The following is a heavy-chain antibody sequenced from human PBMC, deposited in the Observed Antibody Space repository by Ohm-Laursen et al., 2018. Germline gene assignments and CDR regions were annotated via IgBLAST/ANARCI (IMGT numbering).Heavy chain of an antibody. CDR2: IYTSGST. Sequence: TLSLTCAVSGYSISSGYYWGWIRQPAGKGLEWIGRIYTSGSTNYNPSLESRVTISADTSKNQFSLRLTSVTASDTAMYYCARLVTFGELLYNWFDPWGQGTLVTVSS. J-gene: IGHJ5*02. CDR1: GYSISSGYY. CDR3: ARLVTFGELLYNWFDP. V-gene: IGHV4-61*02. D-gene: IGHD3-10*01.